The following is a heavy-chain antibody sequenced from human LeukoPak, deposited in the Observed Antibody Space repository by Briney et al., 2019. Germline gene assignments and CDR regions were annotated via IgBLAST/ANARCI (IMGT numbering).Heavy chain of an antibody. D-gene: IGHD3-22*01. Sequence: GGSLRLSCAASGFAFRSYAMSWVRQAPGKGLEWVSATSGSGESTFDADSVKGRFTISRDNSKNTLYLQMSSLRAEDTAVYYCAKFFLRITMTAVDYWGQGTQVTVSS. CDR1: GFAFRSYA. V-gene: IGHV3-23*01. CDR2: TSGSGEST. CDR3: AKFFLRITMTAVDY. J-gene: IGHJ4*02.